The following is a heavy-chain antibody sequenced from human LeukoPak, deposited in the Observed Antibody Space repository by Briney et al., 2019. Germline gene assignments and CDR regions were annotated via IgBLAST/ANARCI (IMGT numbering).Heavy chain of an antibody. J-gene: IGHJ4*02. V-gene: IGHV3-64D*09. CDR1: GFTFSAYA. CDR3: VKITSVTGGDC. D-gene: IGHD1-1*01. Sequence: GGSLRLSCSASGFTFSAYAMYWVRQAPGKGLEYVSWISSNGGSSFYADSVKGRFTISRDNSKNTLYLQMISLRAEDTAVYYCVKITSVTGGDCWGQGTRLTVSS. CDR2: ISSNGGSS.